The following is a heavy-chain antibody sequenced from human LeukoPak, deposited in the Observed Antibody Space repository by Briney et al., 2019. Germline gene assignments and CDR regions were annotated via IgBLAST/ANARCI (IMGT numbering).Heavy chain of an antibody. Sequence: GGSLRLSCAASGFTFSSYAMYWVRQAPGKGLEWVAVISYDGSNKVYADSVKGRFTISRDDSKDTLYLQMNSLRPEDTAVYYCASNDAYWGQGTLVTVSS. D-gene: IGHD2-8*01. CDR3: ASNDAY. J-gene: IGHJ4*02. CDR1: GFTFSSYA. CDR2: ISYDGSNK. V-gene: IGHV3-30-3*01.